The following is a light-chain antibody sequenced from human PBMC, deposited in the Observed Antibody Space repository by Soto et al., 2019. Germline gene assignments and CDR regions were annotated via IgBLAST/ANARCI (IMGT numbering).Light chain of an antibody. CDR3: QQLHDYPIT. Sequence: DIQMTQSPSTLSASVGDRVTITCRASQSISSWLAWYQQKPGKAPTLLIYDVSRLESGVPSRFSGSGSGTEFTLTISSLQPEDFATYYCQQLHDYPITFGQGTRLEI. V-gene: IGKV1-5*01. J-gene: IGKJ5*01. CDR2: DVS. CDR1: QSISSW.